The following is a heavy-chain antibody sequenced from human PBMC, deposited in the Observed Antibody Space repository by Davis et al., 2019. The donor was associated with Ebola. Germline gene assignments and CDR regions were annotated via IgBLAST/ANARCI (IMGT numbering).Heavy chain of an antibody. V-gene: IGHV1-18*01. CDR1: GYTFTSYG. Sequence: AASVKVSCKASGYTFTSYGISWVRQAPGQGLEWMGWISAYNGNTNYAQNLQGRVTMTTDTSTSTAYMELRSLRSDDTAVYYCARDALLGFYFDYWGQGTLVTVSS. CDR3: ARDALLGFYFDY. J-gene: IGHJ4*02. CDR2: ISAYNGNT.